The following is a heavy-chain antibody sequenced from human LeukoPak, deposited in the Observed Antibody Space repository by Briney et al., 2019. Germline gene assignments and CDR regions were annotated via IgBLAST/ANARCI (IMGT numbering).Heavy chain of an antibody. CDR2: IYYSGST. CDR1: GDSISNYY. Sequence: PSETLSLTCTVSGDSISNYYWSWIRQPPGKGLEWIGYIYYSGSTNYNPSLKSRVTISVDTSKNLFSLKLSSVTAADTAVYYCVRDRPIYSYSSGSYFDYWGQGTLVTVSS. CDR3: VRDRPIYSYSSGSYFDY. V-gene: IGHV4-59*01. D-gene: IGHD3-10*01. J-gene: IGHJ4*02.